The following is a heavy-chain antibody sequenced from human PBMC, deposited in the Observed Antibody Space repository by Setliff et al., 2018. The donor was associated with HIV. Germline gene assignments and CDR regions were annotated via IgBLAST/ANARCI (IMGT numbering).Heavy chain of an antibody. CDR2: INTGNGNT. D-gene: IGHD2-2*01. J-gene: IGHJ5*02. CDR3: ARDRCNSVACYLYNWFDP. Sequence: ASVKVSCKASGYTFSHYPMHWVRQAPGQRPEWMGWINTGNGNTKYSQRFQDRVTITRDTSADTVYMELSSLRSEETAVYYCARDRCNSVACYLYNWFDPWGQGTLVTVSS. CDR1: GYTFSHYP. V-gene: IGHV1-3*04.